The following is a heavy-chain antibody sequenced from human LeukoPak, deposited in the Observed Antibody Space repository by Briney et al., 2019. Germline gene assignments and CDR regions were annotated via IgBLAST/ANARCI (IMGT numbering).Heavy chain of an antibody. CDR2: ISAYNGNT. CDR3: ARDRLQQWLVLAYYYYGMDV. J-gene: IGHJ6*02. V-gene: IGHV1-18*01. Sequence: ASVKVSCKASGYTFTSYGISRVRQAPGQGLEWMGWISAYNGNTNYAQKLQGRVTMTTDTSTSTAYMELRSLRSDDTAVYYCARDRLQQWLVLAYYYYGMDVWGQGTTVTVSS. CDR1: GYTFTSYG. D-gene: IGHD6-19*01.